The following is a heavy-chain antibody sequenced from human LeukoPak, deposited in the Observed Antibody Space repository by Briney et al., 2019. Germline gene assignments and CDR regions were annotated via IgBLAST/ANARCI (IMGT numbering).Heavy chain of an antibody. CDR1: GGSISSYY. Sequence: SETLSLTCTVSGGSISSYYWSWIRQPPGKGLEWIGYIYYSGSTNYNPSLKSRVTISVDTSKNQFSLKLSSVTAADTAVYYCARARVVPAAIAPFVDYWGQGTLVTVSS. CDR2: IYYSGST. J-gene: IGHJ4*02. V-gene: IGHV4-59*01. D-gene: IGHD2-2*01. CDR3: ARARVVPAAIAPFVDY.